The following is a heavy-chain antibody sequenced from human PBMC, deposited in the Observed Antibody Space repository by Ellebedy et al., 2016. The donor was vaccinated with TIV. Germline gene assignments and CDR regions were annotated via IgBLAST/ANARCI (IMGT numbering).Heavy chain of an antibody. CDR2: IIPIFVTP. CDR3: ARSYSDSKGYFSD. J-gene: IGHJ4*02. Sequence: AASVKVSCKASGGTFNNYALNWVRQAPGQGLEWMGGIIPIFVTPNYSRKFLGRVTITADESTRTAYMELSGLRSEDTAVYFCARSYSDSKGYFSDWGQGTLVTISS. CDR1: GGTFNNYA. D-gene: IGHD3-22*01. V-gene: IGHV1-69*13.